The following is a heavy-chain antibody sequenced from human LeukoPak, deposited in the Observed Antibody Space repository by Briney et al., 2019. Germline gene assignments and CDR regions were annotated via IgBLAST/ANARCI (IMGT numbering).Heavy chain of an antibody. CDR3: ARGSGWYYY. Sequence: SETLSLTCTVSGGSISNYYWSWIRQPPGEGLEWIGYIYYSGSTNYNPSLKSRVTMSIDTSKNQFSLNLTSVTATDTAVYYCARGSGWYYYWGQGTLVTVSS. J-gene: IGHJ4*02. CDR2: IYYSGST. V-gene: IGHV4-59*08. CDR1: GGSISNYY. D-gene: IGHD6-19*01.